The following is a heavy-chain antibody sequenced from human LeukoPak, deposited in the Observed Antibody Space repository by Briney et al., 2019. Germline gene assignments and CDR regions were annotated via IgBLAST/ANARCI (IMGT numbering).Heavy chain of an antibody. D-gene: IGHD2-8*02. CDR2: ITGNGYHT. V-gene: IGHV3-23*01. Sequence: GGSLRLSCAASGFTFSEYAMSWVRQAPGKRLEWISGITGNGYHTYFADSVKGRFTISRDNSKNTLSLQMNSLRAEDTAVYYCAKAPAAYCTGVTCYSFDYWGLGTLVAVSS. J-gene: IGHJ4*02. CDR3: AKAPAAYCTGVTCYSFDY. CDR1: GFTFSEYA.